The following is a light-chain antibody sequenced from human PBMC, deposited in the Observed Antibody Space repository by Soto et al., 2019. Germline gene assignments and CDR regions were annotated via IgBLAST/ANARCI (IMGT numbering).Light chain of an antibody. CDR2: ATS. Sequence: DIQMTQSPSSLSASVGDRVTITCRASQGIGDDLGWYQQKPGKAPKRLIYATSSLQSGVPSRFSGSGSGTDFTLTISSLQPEDFATYYCLQHNSYPITFGQGTRLEIK. CDR3: LQHNSYPIT. CDR1: QGIGDD. J-gene: IGKJ5*01. V-gene: IGKV1-17*01.